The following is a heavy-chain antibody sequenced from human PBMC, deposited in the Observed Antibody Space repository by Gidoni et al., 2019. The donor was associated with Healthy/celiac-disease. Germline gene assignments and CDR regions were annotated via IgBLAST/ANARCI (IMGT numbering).Heavy chain of an antibody. D-gene: IGHD6-13*01. CDR2: ISSSSSYI. J-gene: IGHJ6*02. V-gene: IGHV3-21*01. CDR1: GFTFSSYS. CDR3: ARGTSSSAYYYGMDV. Sequence: EVQLVESGGGVVQPGASVSLSCAASGFTFSSYSMYWVRQAPGKGLEWVSSISSSSSYIYYADSVKCRFTISRDNAKNSLYLQMNSLRAEDTAVYYCARGTSSSAYYYGMDVWGQGTTVTVSS.